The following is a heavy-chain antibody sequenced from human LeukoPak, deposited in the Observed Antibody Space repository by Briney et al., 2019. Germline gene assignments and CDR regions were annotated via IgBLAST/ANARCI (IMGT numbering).Heavy chain of an antibody. V-gene: IGHV3-7*01. CDR2: IKEEGSDK. J-gene: IGHJ4*02. Sequence: GGSLRLSCAASEFTFGNFWMTWVRQAPGKGLEWVANIKEEGSDKYYVDSVKGGFTIARDNARTSLYLQMNSLRAEDTAVYYCARDYRARLDYWGQGTLVTVSS. CDR3: ARDYRARLDY. CDR1: EFTFGNFW.